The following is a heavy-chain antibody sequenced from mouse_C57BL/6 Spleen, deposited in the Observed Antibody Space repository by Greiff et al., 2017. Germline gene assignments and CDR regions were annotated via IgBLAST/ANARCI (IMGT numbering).Heavy chain of an antibody. Sequence: VQLQQPGAELVKPGASVKLSCKASGYTFTSYWMHWVKQRPGQGLEWIGMIHPNSGSTNYNEKFKSKATLTVDKSSSTAYMQLSSLTSEDSAVYYCAREGFTTVVGAYWGQGTLVTVAA. CDR2: IHPNSGST. D-gene: IGHD1-1*01. CDR3: AREGFTTVVGAY. V-gene: IGHV1-64*01. J-gene: IGHJ3*01. CDR1: GYTFTSYW.